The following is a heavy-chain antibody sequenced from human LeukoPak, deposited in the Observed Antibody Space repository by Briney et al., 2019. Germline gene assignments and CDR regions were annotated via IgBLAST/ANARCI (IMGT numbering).Heavy chain of an antibody. CDR3: ATPRVRGWYYFDY. Sequence: PGGSLRLSCAASGFTFSSYWMSWVRQAPGKGLEWVANIKQDGSEKYYVDSVKGRFTISRDNAKNSLYLQMNSLRAEDTAVYYCATPRVRGWYYFDYWGQGTLVTVSS. CDR2: IKQDGSEK. V-gene: IGHV3-7*01. J-gene: IGHJ4*02. CDR1: GFTFSSYW. D-gene: IGHD6-19*01.